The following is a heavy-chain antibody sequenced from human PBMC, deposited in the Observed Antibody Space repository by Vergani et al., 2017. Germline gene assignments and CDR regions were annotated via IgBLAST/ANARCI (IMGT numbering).Heavy chain of an antibody. Sequence: QVQLQESGPGLVRPSETLSLTCTVSGGSLSGYYWNWIRQTPGEGLEWIGYVEDSGYFNYNPSLKTRVSMSSDTSNNQFSLMLSSVTVADTAVYYCASSIVSRNPHDDFDNWGQGTQVTVSS. CDR3: ASSIVSRNPHDDFDN. CDR1: GGSLSGYY. J-gene: IGHJ4*02. CDR2: VEDSGYF. V-gene: IGHV4-59*01. D-gene: IGHD1-14*01.